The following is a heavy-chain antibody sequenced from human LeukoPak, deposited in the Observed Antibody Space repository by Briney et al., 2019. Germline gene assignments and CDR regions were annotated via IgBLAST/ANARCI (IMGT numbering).Heavy chain of an antibody. J-gene: IGHJ5*02. Sequence: PSETLSLTCAVSGGSISSVNLWSWVRQPPGKGLEWIGYIYYSGSTNYNPSLKSRVTISVDTSKNQFSLKLSSVTAADTAVYYCAGMVRGVKMDPWGQGTLVTVSS. CDR3: AGMVRGVKMDP. D-gene: IGHD3-10*01. CDR2: IYYSGST. CDR1: GGSISSVNL. V-gene: IGHV4-4*02.